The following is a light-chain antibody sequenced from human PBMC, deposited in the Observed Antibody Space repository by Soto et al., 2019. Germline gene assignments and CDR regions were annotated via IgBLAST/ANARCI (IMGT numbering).Light chain of an antibody. V-gene: IGKV3-20*01. CDR2: GAS. J-gene: IGKJ2*01. Sequence: EIVLTQSPGTLSLSPGERATLSCRASQSVSSSYLAWYQKKAGQAPRLLIYGASSRATGIPDRISGGGSGTDFTLTISRLEPEDFAVYYCQQYGSSPYTFGQGTKLEIK. CDR1: QSVSSSY. CDR3: QQYGSSPYT.